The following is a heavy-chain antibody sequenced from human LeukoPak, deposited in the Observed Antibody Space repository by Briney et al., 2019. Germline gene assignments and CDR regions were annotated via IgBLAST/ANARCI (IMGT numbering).Heavy chain of an antibody. V-gene: IGHV3-15*01. Sequence: PGGSLRLSCAASGFTFSNAWMCSVRHAPAKGRECVGRIQSKTDGGTTDYAAPVKGRFTISRDDSKNTLYLQMNSLKNEDTAVYYCTTNLGGYCSSTSCYSFGYWGQGTLVTVSS. CDR3: TTNLGGYCSSTSCYSFGY. J-gene: IGHJ4*02. CDR1: GFTFSNAW. CDR2: IQSKTDGGTT. D-gene: IGHD2-2*02.